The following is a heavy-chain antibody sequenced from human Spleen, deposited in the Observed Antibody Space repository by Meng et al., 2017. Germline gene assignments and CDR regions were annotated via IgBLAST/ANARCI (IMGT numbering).Heavy chain of an antibody. V-gene: IGHV4-34*01. CDR3: ARGPTTMAHDFDY. J-gene: IGHJ4*02. CDR1: GGSFSDYY. D-gene: IGHD4-11*01. CDR2: INHSGST. Sequence: VQLNQWGAGLLKPSETLSLTCVVSGGSFSDYYWSWIRQPPGKGLEWIGEINHSGSTNYNPSLESRATISVDTSQNNLSLKLSSVTAADSAVYYCARGPTTMAHDFDYWGQGTLVTVSS.